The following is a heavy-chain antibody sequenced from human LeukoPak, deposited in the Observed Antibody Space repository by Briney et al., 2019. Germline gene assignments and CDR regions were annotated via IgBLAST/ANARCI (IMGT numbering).Heavy chain of an antibody. D-gene: IGHD3-16*01. Sequence: SETLSLTCTVSGGSINSTGYYWGWIRQPPGKGLEWIGNIYYSGSTSEGLEWIGNIYYSGSTYYNPSLKSRVTISVDTSKNQFSLKLSSVTAADKAVYYCARFQTYYGGFSWFDPWGQGTLVTVSS. V-gene: IGHV4-39*01. CDR2: IYYSGST. J-gene: IGHJ5*02. CDR1: GGSINSTGYY. CDR3: ARFQTYYGGFSWFDP.